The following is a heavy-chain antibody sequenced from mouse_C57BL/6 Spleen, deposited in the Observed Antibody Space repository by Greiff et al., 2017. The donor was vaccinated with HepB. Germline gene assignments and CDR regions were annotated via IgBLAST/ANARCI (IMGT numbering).Heavy chain of an antibody. CDR3: ARWDYGNYDAMDY. D-gene: IGHD2-1*01. CDR1: GYAFSSSW. CDR2: IYPGDGDT. Sequence: VQLQQSGPELVKRGASVKISCKASGYAFSSSWMNWVKQRPGKGLEWIGRIYPGDGDTNYNGKFKGKATLTADKSSSTAYMQLSSLTSEDSAVYFCARWDYGNYDAMDYWGQGTSVTVSS. V-gene: IGHV1-82*01. J-gene: IGHJ4*01.